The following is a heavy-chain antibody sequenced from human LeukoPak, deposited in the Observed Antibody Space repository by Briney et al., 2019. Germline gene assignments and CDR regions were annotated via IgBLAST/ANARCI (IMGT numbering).Heavy chain of an antibody. CDR2: ISGDGNYI. Sequence: PGGSLRLSCAVSEFTFSTYSMNWVRQAPGKGLEWVSSISGDGNYIYYADSLKGRFTISRDNAKNSLYLQMISLRAEDTAVYYCARVAFGLYVMDVWGQGTTVTVSS. CDR1: EFTFSTYS. V-gene: IGHV3-21*01. J-gene: IGHJ6*02. D-gene: IGHD3/OR15-3a*01. CDR3: ARVAFGLYVMDV.